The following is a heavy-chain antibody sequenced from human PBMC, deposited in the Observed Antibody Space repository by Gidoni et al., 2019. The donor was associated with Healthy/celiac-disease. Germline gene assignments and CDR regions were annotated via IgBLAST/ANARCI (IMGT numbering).Heavy chain of an antibody. CDR2: IYYSGST. CDR3: AREVGNWNGFFDY. Sequence: QVQLQESGPGLVKPSETLSLTCTVSGGSVSSGSYYWSWIRQPPGKGLEWIGYIYYSGSTNYNPSLKSRVTISVDTSKNQFSLKLSSVTAADTAVYYCAREVGNWNGFFDYWGQGTLVTVSS. J-gene: IGHJ4*02. D-gene: IGHD1-20*01. V-gene: IGHV4-61*01. CDR1: GGSVSSGSYY.